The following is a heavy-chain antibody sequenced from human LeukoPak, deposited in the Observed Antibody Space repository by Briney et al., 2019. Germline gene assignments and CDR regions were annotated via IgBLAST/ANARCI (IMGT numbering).Heavy chain of an antibody. CDR3: ARGFSSGLYY. CDR1: GYTFTRYY. Sequence: ASVKVSCKASGYTFTRYYMQWVRQAPGQGLEWMGWIIPHSGDTTYAQKFQARVPMTRDTSISTAYMELSRLTSGDTAVYYCARGFSSGLYYWGQGALVTVSS. J-gene: IGHJ4*02. V-gene: IGHV1-2*02. CDR2: IIPHSGDT. D-gene: IGHD6-19*01.